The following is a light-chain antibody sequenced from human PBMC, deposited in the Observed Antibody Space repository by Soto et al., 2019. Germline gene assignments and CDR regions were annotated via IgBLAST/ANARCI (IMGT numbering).Light chain of an antibody. CDR2: AVS. CDR1: QNINTW. V-gene: IGKV1-5*01. Sequence: DIQMTQSPSTLSASVGDSVTISCRASQNINTWLAWYHQKPGKAPKLLIYAVSSLQSGVPSRFSVSGSGTEFTLTISSLQPDDFATYYCQQYNSYSFGQGTKVDIK. J-gene: IGKJ1*01. CDR3: QQYNSYS.